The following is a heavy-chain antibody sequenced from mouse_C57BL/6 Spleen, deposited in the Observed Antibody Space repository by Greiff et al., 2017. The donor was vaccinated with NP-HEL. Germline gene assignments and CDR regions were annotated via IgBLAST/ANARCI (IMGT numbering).Heavy chain of an antibody. CDR1: GYTFTDYY. CDR3: ARPSSGRGYYYAMDY. D-gene: IGHD3-2*02. Sequence: VQLQQSGPELVKPGASVKISCKASGYTFTDYYMNWVKQSHGKSLEWIGDINPNNGGTSYNQKFKGKATLTVDKSSSTAYMELRSLTSEDSAVYYCARPSSGRGYYYAMDYWGQGTSVTVSS. J-gene: IGHJ4*01. V-gene: IGHV1-26*01. CDR2: INPNNGGT.